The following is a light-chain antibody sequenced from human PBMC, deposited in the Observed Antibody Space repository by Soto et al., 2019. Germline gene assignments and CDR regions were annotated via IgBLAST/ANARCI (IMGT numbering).Light chain of an antibody. CDR1: QDISNY. J-gene: IGKJ3*01. V-gene: IGKV1-33*01. Sequence: DIQMTQSPSSLSASVRDRLTITCQASQDISNYLNWYQQKPGKAPKLLIYDASNLGTGVPSRFSGSGSWTEFTFTTSSLQPEDIAPYYCQQYDKSPPFTLGPGTKVDIK. CDR2: DAS. CDR3: QQYDKSPPFT.